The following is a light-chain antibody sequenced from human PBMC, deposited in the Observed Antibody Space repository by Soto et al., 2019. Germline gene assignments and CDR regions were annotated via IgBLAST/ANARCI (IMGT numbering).Light chain of an antibody. CDR1: QSVTTNL. CDR3: QQYDSSLT. Sequence: EILLTQSPGTLSLSPGERATLSCRASQSVTTNLLAWYQQKPGQAPRLLIYDSSRRATGIPDRFSGSGSGTDFTLTISRLEPEDFAVYYWQQYDSSLTFGQGTKVEIK. V-gene: IGKV3-20*01. J-gene: IGKJ1*01. CDR2: DSS.